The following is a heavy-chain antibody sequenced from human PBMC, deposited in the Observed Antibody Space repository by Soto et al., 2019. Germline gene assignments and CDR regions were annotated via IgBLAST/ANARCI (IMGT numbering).Heavy chain of an antibody. D-gene: IGHD6-6*01. V-gene: IGHV4-30-4*01. CDR3: ARAESIAAMNWFDP. Sequence: SETLSLTCTVSGGSISSGDYYWSWIRQPPGKGLEWIRYIYYSGSTYYNPSLKSRVTISVGTSKNQFSLKLSSVTAADTAVYYCARAESIAAMNWFDPWGQGTLVTVSS. CDR2: IYYSGST. CDR1: GGSISSGDYY. J-gene: IGHJ5*02.